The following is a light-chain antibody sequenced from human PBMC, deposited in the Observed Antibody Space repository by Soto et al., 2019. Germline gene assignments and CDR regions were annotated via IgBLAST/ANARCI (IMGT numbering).Light chain of an antibody. CDR3: QQRSNWPIT. CDR2: DAS. V-gene: IGKV3-11*01. CDR1: QSVSSY. Sequence: EIMLTQSPFTLSLSPGERATLSCRASQSVSSYLAWYQQKPGQAPRLLIYDASNRATGIPARFSGSGSGTDFTLTVSSLEPEDFAVYYCQQRSNWPITFGQGTRLEIK. J-gene: IGKJ5*01.